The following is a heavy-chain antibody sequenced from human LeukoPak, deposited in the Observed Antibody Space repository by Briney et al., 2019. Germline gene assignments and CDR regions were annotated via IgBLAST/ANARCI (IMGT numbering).Heavy chain of an antibody. V-gene: IGHV4-4*07. Sequence: PETLSLTCTVSGGSISSYYWSWIRQPAGKGLEWIGRIYTSGSTNYNPSLKSRVTMSVDTSKNLFSLKLSSVTAADTAVYYCARDRMGSSSWYGSYYFDYWGQGTLVTVSS. D-gene: IGHD6-13*01. CDR1: GGSISSYY. J-gene: IGHJ4*02. CDR2: IYTSGST. CDR3: ARDRMGSSSWYGSYYFDY.